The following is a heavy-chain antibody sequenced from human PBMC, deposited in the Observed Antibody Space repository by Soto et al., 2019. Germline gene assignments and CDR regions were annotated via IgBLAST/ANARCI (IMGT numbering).Heavy chain of an antibody. V-gene: IGHV3-48*02. CDR1: GFTFSSYG. D-gene: IGHD6-13*01. Sequence: EVRLVVSGGGLVQPGGSLRLSCAASGFTFSSYGMNWVRQAPGKGLEWVSFIGSGGSTIYYADSVKGRFTISRDNAKTSLYQQMNSLRDEDTAVYYCARAVRGAAADYWGQGSLVTVSS. CDR3: ARAVRGAAADY. CDR2: IGSGGSTI. J-gene: IGHJ4*02.